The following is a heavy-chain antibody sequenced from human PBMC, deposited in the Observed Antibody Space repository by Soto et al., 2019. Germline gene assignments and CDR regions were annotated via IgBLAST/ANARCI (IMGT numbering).Heavy chain of an antibody. V-gene: IGHV1-69*06. CDR2: IIPIFGTA. CDR3: ATRYCSSTSCSTHAFDI. J-gene: IGHJ3*02. CDR1: GGTFSSYA. D-gene: IGHD2-2*01. Sequence: QVQLVQSGAEVKKPGSSVKVSCKASGGTFSSYAISWVRQAPGQGLEWMGGIIPIFGTANYAQKFQGRVTITADKSTSTAYMELSSLRSEDTAVYYCATRYCSSTSCSTHAFDIWGQWTMVTVSS.